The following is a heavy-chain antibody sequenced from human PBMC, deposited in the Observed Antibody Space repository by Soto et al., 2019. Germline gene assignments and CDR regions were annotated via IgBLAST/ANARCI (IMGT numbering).Heavy chain of an antibody. J-gene: IGHJ5*02. CDR2: IYATGTT. Sequence: QVQLQESGPGLVKPSETLSLTCTVSGASISGYYWSWIRKSAGKGLEWIGRIYATGTTDYNPSLKSRFMMSVDTSKKQFSLRWRSVTAADTAIYYCVRDGTKTLRDWFDPWGQGISVTVSS. V-gene: IGHV4-4*07. CDR1: GASISGYY. D-gene: IGHD1-1*01. CDR3: VRDGTKTLRDWFDP.